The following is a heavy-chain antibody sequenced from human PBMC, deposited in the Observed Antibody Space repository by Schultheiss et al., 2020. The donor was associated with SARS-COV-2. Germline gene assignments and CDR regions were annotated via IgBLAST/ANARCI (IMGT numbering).Heavy chain of an antibody. CDR2: IYTSGST. V-gene: IGHV4-4*07. CDR1: GGSISSYY. J-gene: IGHJ4*02. Sequence: SQTLSLTCTVSGGSISSYYWSWIRQPAGKGLEWIGRIYTSGSTNYNPSLKSLVTISVDTSKNQFSLKLSSVTAADTAVYYCARGWSGYYYPSYFDYWGQGTLVTVSS. D-gene: IGHD3-3*01. CDR3: ARGWSGYYYPSYFDY.